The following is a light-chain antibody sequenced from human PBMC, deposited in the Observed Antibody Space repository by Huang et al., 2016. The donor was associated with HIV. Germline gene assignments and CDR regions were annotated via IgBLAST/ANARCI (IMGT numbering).Light chain of an antibody. V-gene: IGKV1-33*01. Sequence: DIQMTQSQSSLSASVGDRVTITCQASQDISKDLNWYQQKPGKAPRALIYDASNLETGGPSRFSGSGSGTYFRLTINSLQPEDIATYYCQQYDNLPITFGQGTRLEMK. CDR3: QQYDNLPIT. CDR1: QDISKD. CDR2: DAS. J-gene: IGKJ5*01.